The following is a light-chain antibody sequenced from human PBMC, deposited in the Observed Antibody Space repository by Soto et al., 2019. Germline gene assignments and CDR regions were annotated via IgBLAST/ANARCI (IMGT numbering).Light chain of an antibody. V-gene: IGKV4-1*01. CDR3: QQYYSTPRT. CDR1: QSVLYSSNNKNY. CDR2: WAS. J-gene: IGKJ1*01. Sequence: IVMTQSPDSLAVSLGERATINCKSSQSVLYSSNNKNYLAWYQQQPGPPPKLLIYWASTRESGVTDRFSGSGSGTDFTLTISSLQAEDGAVYYCQQYYSTPRTFGQGTKVEIK.